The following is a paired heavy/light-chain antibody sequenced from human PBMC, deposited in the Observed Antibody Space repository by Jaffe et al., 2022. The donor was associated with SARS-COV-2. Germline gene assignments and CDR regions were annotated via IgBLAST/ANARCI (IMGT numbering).Heavy chain of an antibody. CDR3: ARDPSMPYSSVWDETFDI. Sequence: QVTLKESGPVLVKSTETLTLTCTVSGFSLKNPRMGVSWIRQPPGKALEWLAHIFSNDEKFYSTFLESRLTISKDTSKNQVVLTMTNVDPVDTATYYCARDPSMPYSSVWDETFDIWGQGTMVTVSS. CDR2: IFSNDEK. D-gene: IGHD6-19*01. CDR1: GFSLKNPRMG. V-gene: IGHV2-26*01. J-gene: IGHJ3*02.
Light chain of an antibody. V-gene: IGLV3-1*01. Sequence: SYGLTQPPSVSVSPGQKGSISCSGDKLGDRYASWYQQKPGQSPLLVIFQDNKRPSGIPERFSGSSSGNTATLTISGTQPMDEADYYCQAWYNNTVVFGGGTKLTVL. J-gene: IGLJ3*02. CDR3: QAWYNNTVV. CDR1: KLGDRY. CDR2: QDN.